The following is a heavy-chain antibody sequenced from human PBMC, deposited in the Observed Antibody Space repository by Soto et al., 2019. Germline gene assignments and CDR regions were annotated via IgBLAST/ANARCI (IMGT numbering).Heavy chain of an antibody. V-gene: IGHV3-7*01. Sequence: GGSLRLSCAASGFTFSSYWMSWVRQAPGKGLEWVANIKQDGSEKYYVDSVKGRFTISRDNAKNSLYLQMSSLRAEDTAVYYCARDTESDVRGVIPDPSYYYYMDVWGKGTTVTVSS. J-gene: IGHJ6*03. D-gene: IGHD3-10*02. CDR2: IKQDGSEK. CDR1: GFTFSSYW. CDR3: ARDTESDVRGVIPDPSYYYYMDV.